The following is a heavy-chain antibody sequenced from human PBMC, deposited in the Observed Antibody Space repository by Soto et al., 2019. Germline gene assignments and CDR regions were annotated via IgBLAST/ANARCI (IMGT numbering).Heavy chain of an antibody. D-gene: IGHD1-1*01. V-gene: IGHV3-73*01. CDR3: ATDLGTTMARH. CDR1: GFTFSGSA. Sequence: GGSLRLSCAASGFTFSGSAMHWVRQTSGKGLEWVGRIRSKPNNYATAYAASVKGRFTISRDDSKKTAYLQMNSLEIEDTAVYYCATDLGTTMARHWGQGTLVTVSS. CDR2: IRSKPNNYAT. J-gene: IGHJ4*02.